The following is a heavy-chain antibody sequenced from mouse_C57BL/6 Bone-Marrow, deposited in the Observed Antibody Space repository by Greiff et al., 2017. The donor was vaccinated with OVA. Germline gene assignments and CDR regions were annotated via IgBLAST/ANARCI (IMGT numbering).Heavy chain of an antibody. CDR3: ARCSVYYDYGDYYAMDY. CDR2: ILPGSGST. D-gene: IGHD2-4*01. J-gene: IGHJ4*01. V-gene: IGHV1-9*01. Sequence: VQLQQSGAELMKPGASVKLSCKATGYTFTGYWIEWVKQRPGHGLEWIGEILPGSGSTNYNEKFKGKATFTAATSSNTAYMQLSSLTTEDSAIYYCARCSVYYDYGDYYAMDYWGQGTSVTVSS. CDR1: GYTFTGYW.